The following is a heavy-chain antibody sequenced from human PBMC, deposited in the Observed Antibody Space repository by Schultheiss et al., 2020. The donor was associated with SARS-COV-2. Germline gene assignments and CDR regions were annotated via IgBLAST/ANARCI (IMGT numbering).Heavy chain of an antibody. D-gene: IGHD3-10*01. CDR3: AKEKGAEFFYWYFDL. CDR1: GFTFSDYY. CDR2: ISSSSSYT. Sequence: GGSLRLSCAASGFTFSDYYMSWIRQAPGKGLEWVSYISSSSSYTNYADSVKGRFTISRDNAKNSLYLQMNSLRAEDTAVYYCAKEKGAEFFYWYFDLWGRGTLVTVSS. V-gene: IGHV3-11*05. J-gene: IGHJ2*01.